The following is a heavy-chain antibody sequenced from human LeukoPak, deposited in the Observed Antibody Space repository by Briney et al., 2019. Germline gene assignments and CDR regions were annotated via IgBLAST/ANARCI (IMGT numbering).Heavy chain of an antibody. V-gene: IGHV1-18*01. CDR1: GYTFTSYG. Sequence: ASVKVSCTASGYTFTSYGISWVRQAPGQGLEWMGWISAYNGNTNYAQKLQGRVTMTTDTSTSTAYMELRSLRSDDTAVYYCARSGGIVVVPAASPSYNWFDPWGQGTLVTVSS. D-gene: IGHD2-2*01. CDR3: ARSGGIVVVPAASPSYNWFDP. J-gene: IGHJ5*02. CDR2: ISAYNGNT.